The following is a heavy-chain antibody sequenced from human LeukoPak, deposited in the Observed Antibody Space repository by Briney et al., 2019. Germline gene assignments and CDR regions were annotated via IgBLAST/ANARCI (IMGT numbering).Heavy chain of an antibody. CDR2: IYSGGST. V-gene: IGHV3-53*04. Sequence: GGSLRLSCAASGFTLSSNYMSWVRQAPGKGLEWVSVIYSGGSTYYADSVKGRFTISRHNSKNTLYLQMNSLRAEDTAVYYCARVQYYYDSSGYYYQNWFDPWGQGTLVTVSS. CDR1: GFTLSSNY. J-gene: IGHJ5*02. D-gene: IGHD3-22*01. CDR3: ARVQYYYDSSGYYYQNWFDP.